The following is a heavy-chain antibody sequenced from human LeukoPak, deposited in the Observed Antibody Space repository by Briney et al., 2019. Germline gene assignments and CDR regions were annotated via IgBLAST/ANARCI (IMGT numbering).Heavy chain of an antibody. J-gene: IGHJ5*02. CDR2: IYYSGST. CDR3: ARDRSYYYDSSGYSYWFDP. V-gene: IGHV4-31*03. Sequence: SQTLSLTCTVSGGSISSGGYYWSWIRQHPGKGLEWIGYIYYSGSTYYNPSLKSRVTISVDTSKNQFSLKLSSVTAADTAVYYCARDRSYYYDSSGYSYWFDPWGQGTLVTVSS. D-gene: IGHD3-22*01. CDR1: GGSISSGGYY.